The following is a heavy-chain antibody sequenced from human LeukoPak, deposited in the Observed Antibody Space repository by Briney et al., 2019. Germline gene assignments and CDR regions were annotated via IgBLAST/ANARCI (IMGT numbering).Heavy chain of an antibody. D-gene: IGHD2-2*01. J-gene: IGHJ4*02. CDR2: IRYDGSNK. CDR1: GFTFSSYG. CDR3: AKDRRYCSSTSCALPYDY. V-gene: IGHV3-30*02. Sequence: GGSLRLSCAASGFTFSSYGMHWVRQAPGKGLEWVAFIRYDGSNKYYADSVKGRFTISRDNSKNTLYLQMNSLRAEDTAVYYCAKDRRYCSSTSCALPYDYWGQGTLVTVSS.